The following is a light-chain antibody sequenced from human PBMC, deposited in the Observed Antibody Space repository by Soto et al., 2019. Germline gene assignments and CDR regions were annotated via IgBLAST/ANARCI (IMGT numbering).Light chain of an antibody. V-gene: IGKV3-20*01. CDR2: AAS. CDR3: HQHGSSRNT. CDR1: QTVRSSY. Sequence: DMVLTQSPGTLSLSPGETATLSCRASQTVRSSYLAWYQQKPGQAPRLLIYAASSRATGIPDRFSGSGSGTDFTLTISRLEPGDFAVYYCHQHGSSRNTFGQGTKLEIK. J-gene: IGKJ2*01.